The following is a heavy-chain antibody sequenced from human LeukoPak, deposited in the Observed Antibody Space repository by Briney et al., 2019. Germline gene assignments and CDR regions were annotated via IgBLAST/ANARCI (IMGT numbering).Heavy chain of an antibody. V-gene: IGHV3-66*01. CDR1: GFTISSNY. Sequence: TGGSLRLSCAASGFTISSNYMCWVRKSPGKGLGWLSVIYSGGSTYYADSVKGRFNIYRDHSKNTLYLQLSSLRAEDTAVYYCARNRDYGQTGYFVYWGQGALGTVSS. CDR2: IYSGGST. CDR3: ARNRDYGQTGYFVY. J-gene: IGHJ4*02. D-gene: IGHD4/OR15-4a*01.